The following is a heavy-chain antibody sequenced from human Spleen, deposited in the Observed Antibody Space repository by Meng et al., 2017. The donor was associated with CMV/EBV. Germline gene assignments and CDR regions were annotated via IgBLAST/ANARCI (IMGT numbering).Heavy chain of an antibody. CDR2: IIPIFGTP. Sequence: KASGGSFSSHTISWVRQAPGQGLEWMGGIIPIFGTPNYAQNFQGRITITRDESTNTVYMELSYLRSEDTAVYYCATEYSNGWAYHFDYWGQGTLVTVSS. CDR3: ATEYSNGWAYHFDY. J-gene: IGHJ4*02. V-gene: IGHV1-69*05. CDR1: GGSFSSHT. D-gene: IGHD6-19*01.